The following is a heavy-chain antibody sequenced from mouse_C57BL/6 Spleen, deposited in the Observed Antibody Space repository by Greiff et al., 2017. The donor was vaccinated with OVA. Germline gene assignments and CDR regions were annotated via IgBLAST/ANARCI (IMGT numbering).Heavy chain of an antibody. V-gene: IGHV1-15*01. CDR3: TTIYYYAMDY. CDR1: GYTFTDYE. J-gene: IGHJ4*01. Sequence: QVQLKESGAELVRPGASVTLSCKASGYTFTDYEMHWVKQTPVHGLEWIGAIDPETGGTAYNQKFKGKAILTADKSSSTAYMELRSLTSEDSAVYYCTTIYYYAMDYWGQGTSVTVSS. CDR2: IDPETGGT.